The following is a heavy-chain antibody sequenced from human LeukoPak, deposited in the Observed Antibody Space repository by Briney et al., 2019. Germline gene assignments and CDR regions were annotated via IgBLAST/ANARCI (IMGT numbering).Heavy chain of an antibody. CDR3: ARVPVVVITTYYFDY. Sequence: QAGGSLRLSCVVSGFTFSSYAMHWVRQAPGKGLEWVALMSYDGSEIYYADSVKGRFTISRDNSKNTLYLQMNSLRAEDTAVYYCARVPVVVITTYYFDYWGQGTLVTVSS. CDR1: GFTFSSYA. CDR2: MSYDGSEI. V-gene: IGHV3-30*04. D-gene: IGHD3-22*01. J-gene: IGHJ4*02.